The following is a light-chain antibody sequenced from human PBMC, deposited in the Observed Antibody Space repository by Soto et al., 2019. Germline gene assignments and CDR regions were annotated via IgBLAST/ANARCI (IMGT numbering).Light chain of an antibody. J-gene: IGKJ1*01. CDR2: DAS. Sequence: DIQMPQYPSTLSASVGDRVTITCRASQSISSWLAWYQQKPGKAPKLLIYDASSLESGVPSRFSGSGSGTEFTLTISSLQPDDFATYYCQQYNSYPWTFGQGTKVEIK. CDR1: QSISSW. CDR3: QQYNSYPWT. V-gene: IGKV1-5*01.